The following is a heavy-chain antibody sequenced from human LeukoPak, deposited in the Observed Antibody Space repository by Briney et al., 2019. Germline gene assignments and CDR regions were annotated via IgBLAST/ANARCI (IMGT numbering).Heavy chain of an antibody. CDR2: XSGRXXAI. Sequence: GGSLRLSCAASGFTFSDYSMXXXXXXXXXXXXXXXXXSGRXXAIFYADSXXXXXXXXRDNSNNILHLQVSSLRAEDTAVYYCTREGDRGVLVADYFDFWGQGTVVAVSS. D-gene: IGHD2-8*02. J-gene: IGHJ4*02. V-gene: IGHV3-23*01. CDR3: TREGDRGVLVADYFDF. CDR1: GFTFSDYS.